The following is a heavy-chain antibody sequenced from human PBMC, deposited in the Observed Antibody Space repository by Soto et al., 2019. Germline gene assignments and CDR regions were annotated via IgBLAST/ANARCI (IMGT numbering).Heavy chain of an antibody. CDR2: VSHDGRNT. Sequence: VQLVESGGGVVQPGRSLRLSCAASGFTFSDYAMHWVRQAPGKGLEWVAVVSHDGRNTHYADSVKGRFTISRDSSKNTVSLEMTILRAEDTAVYSCAKGGRQWLFTSDFNYWGQGALVTVSS. D-gene: IGHD6-19*01. V-gene: IGHV3-30*18. J-gene: IGHJ4*02. CDR1: GFTFSDYA. CDR3: AKGGRQWLFTSDFNY.